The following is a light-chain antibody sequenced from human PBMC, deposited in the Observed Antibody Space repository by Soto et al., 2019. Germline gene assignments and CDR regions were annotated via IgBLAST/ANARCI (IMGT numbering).Light chain of an antibody. CDR3: QQSAF. V-gene: IGKV1-13*02. CDR1: QGISSA. Sequence: AIQLTQSPSSLSASVGDRVTITCRASQGISSALAWYQQKPGKAPKLLIYDASSLESGVPSMFSGSGSGTDFTLTISSLQPEDFATYYCQQSAFFGQGTKLEIK. CDR2: DAS. J-gene: IGKJ2*01.